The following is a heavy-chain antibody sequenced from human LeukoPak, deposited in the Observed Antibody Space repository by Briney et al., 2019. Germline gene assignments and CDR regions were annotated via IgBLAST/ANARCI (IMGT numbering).Heavy chain of an antibody. V-gene: IGHV1-46*01. J-gene: IGHJ4*02. CDR1: GYSFTSHL. D-gene: IGHD2/OR15-2a*01. CDR3: ARVQTPYNTIYSVFFDY. CDR2: INPSGGST. Sequence: ASVKVSCKTSGYSFTSHLMHWVRQAPGQGLERMGMINPSGGSTTYAQKFQGRATMAMDTSTSTVYMKLSSLRSDDTAVYYCARVQTPYNTIYSVFFDYWGQGTRVTVSS.